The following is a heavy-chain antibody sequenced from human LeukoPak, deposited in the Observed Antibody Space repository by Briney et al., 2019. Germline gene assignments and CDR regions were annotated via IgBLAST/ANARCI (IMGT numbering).Heavy chain of an antibody. D-gene: IGHD3-10*01. CDR3: ARVGEEGGSGTDYYYYYGMDV. Sequence: GGSLRLSCAASGFTFSSYAMHWVRQAPGKGLGWVAVISYDGSNKYYADSVKGRFTISRDNSKNTLYLQMNSLRAEDTAVYYCARVGEEGGSGTDYYYYYGMDVWGHGTTATVSS. CDR1: GFTFSSYA. V-gene: IGHV3-30-3*01. J-gene: IGHJ6*02. CDR2: ISYDGSNK.